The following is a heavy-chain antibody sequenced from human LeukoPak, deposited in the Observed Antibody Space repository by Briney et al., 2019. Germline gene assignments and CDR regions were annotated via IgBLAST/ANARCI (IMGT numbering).Heavy chain of an antibody. CDR3: ARALGLRRGNRFDY. V-gene: IGHV4-34*01. CDR2: INHSGST. CDR1: GGSFSGYY. J-gene: IGHJ4*02. Sequence: PSETLSLTCAVYGGSFSGYYWSWIRQPPGKGLEWIGEINHSGSTNYNPSLKSRVTISVDTSKNQFSLKLSSVTAADTAVYYCARALGLRRGNRFDYWGQGTLVTVSS. D-gene: IGHD5-12*01.